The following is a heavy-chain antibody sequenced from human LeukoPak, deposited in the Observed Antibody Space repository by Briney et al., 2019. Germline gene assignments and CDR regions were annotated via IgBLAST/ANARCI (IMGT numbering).Heavy chain of an antibody. CDR3: ASGITIFGVVPASGYFDY. D-gene: IGHD3-3*01. CDR2: INPNSGGT. J-gene: IGHJ4*02. V-gene: IGHV1-2*02. CDR1: GYTFTGYY. Sequence: ASVKVSCKASGYTFTGYYMHWVRQAPGQGLEWMGWINPNSGGTNYAQKFQGRVTMTRDTSISTAYMELSRLRSDDTAVYYCASGITIFGVVPASGYFDYWGQGTLVTVSS.